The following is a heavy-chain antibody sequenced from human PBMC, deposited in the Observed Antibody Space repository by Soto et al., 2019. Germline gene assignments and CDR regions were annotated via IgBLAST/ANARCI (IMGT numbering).Heavy chain of an antibody. J-gene: IGHJ4*02. CDR3: ARQAIVSYYGSGSYYNVYYFDY. CDR2: ISSSSSYT. V-gene: IGHV3-11*06. Sequence: GGSLRLSCAASGFTFSDYYMSWIRQAPGKGLEWVSYISSSSSYTNYADSVKGRFTISRDNAKNSLYLQMNSLRAEDTAVYYCARQAIVSYYGSGSYYNVYYFDYWGQGTLVTVSS. CDR1: GFTFSDYY. D-gene: IGHD3-10*01.